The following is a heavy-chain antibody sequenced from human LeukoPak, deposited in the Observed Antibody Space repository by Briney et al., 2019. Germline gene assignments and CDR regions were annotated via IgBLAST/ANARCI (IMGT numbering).Heavy chain of an antibody. CDR1: GYSITSYW. V-gene: IGHV5-51*01. D-gene: IGHD5-18*01. CDR2: IYPDDSDT. Sequence: GNPLNISSKASGYSITSYWISRVRHMPGKSLEWMGIIYPDDSDTSYSPSFQGQVTISVDKSISTAYLQWSSLTASDTAMYYCARWAWEDTGYYHGMDVWGKGTTVTVSS. J-gene: IGHJ6*04. CDR3: ARWAWEDTGYYHGMDV.